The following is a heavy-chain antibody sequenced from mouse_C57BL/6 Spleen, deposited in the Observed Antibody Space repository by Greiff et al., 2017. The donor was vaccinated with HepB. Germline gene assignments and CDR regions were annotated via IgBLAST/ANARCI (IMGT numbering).Heavy chain of an antibody. J-gene: IGHJ4*01. D-gene: IGHD1-1*01. CDR2: INPSTGGT. CDR1: GYSFTGYY. CDR3: ARWDTTVVATDYYAMDY. Sequence: VQLQQSGPELVKPGASVKISCKASGYSFTGYYMNWVKQSPEKSLEWIGEINPSTGGTTYNQKFKAKATLTVDKSSSTAYMQLKSLTSEDSAVYYCARWDTTVVATDYYAMDYWGQGTSVTVSS. V-gene: IGHV1-42*01.